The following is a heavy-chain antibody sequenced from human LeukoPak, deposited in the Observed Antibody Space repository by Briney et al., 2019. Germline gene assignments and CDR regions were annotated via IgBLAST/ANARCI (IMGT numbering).Heavy chain of an antibody. D-gene: IGHD3-10*01. J-gene: IGHJ4*02. V-gene: IGHV3-74*01. Sequence: PGGSLRLSCTASGLIFSDLWMHWVRHAPGKGLVWVSRLRGDWHDTTYADSVKGRFTISRDNAQNTLYLQMNSLRVEDTAVYYCASDRVLGSGSLDNWGQGTLVTVSS. CDR2: LRGDWHDT. CDR3: ASDRVLGSGSLDN. CDR1: GLIFSDLW.